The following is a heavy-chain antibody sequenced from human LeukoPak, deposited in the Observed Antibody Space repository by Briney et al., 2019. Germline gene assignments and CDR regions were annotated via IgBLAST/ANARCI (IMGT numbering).Heavy chain of an antibody. CDR3: ARGYEVVRGVIDYYYYGKDV. CDR2: IYYSGST. D-gene: IGHD3-10*01. Sequence: SETLSLTCTVSGGSISSGDYYWSWIRQPPGKGLEWIGYIYYSGSTYYNPSLKSRVTISVDTSKNQFSLKLSSVTAADTAVYYCARGYEVVRGVIDYYYYGKDVWGKGTTVTVSS. CDR1: GGSISSGDYY. J-gene: IGHJ6*04. V-gene: IGHV4-30-4*01.